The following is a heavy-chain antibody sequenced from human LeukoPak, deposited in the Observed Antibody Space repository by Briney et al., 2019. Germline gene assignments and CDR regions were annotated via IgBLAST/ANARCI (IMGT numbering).Heavy chain of an antibody. CDR2: ISSSSSTI. D-gene: IGHD3-22*01. CDR3: ASLDSSGYYYFDY. V-gene: IGHV3-48*04. Sequence: GGSLRLSCAASGFTVSSNYMNWVRQAPGKGLEWVSYISSSSSTIYYADSVKGRFTISRDNAKNSLYLQMNSLRAEDTAVYYCASLDSSGYYYFDYWGQGTLVTVSS. CDR1: GFTVSSNY. J-gene: IGHJ4*02.